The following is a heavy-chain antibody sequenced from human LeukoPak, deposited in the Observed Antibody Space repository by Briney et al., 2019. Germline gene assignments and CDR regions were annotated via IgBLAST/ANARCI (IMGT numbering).Heavy chain of an antibody. CDR1: GIPFSSHW. J-gene: IGHJ5*02. CDR3: MRDYMGWFDP. V-gene: IGHV3-74*01. Sequence: GFLRLFCAASGIPFSSHWMHWVRPTPGEGLVWVSRITNDGSSTTYADSVKARFTISRDTASNTMHLEMNNLRIEDTAVYYCMRDYMGWFDPWGQGSLVTVSS. CDR2: ITNDGSST. D-gene: IGHD3-10*01.